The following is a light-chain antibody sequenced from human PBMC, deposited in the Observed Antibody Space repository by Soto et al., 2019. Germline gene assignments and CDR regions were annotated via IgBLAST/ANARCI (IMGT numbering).Light chain of an antibody. CDR3: MQGTRWPPYT. CDR1: QSLVYSDGNTY. V-gene: IGKV2-30*01. CDR2: KVS. Sequence: DVVMTQSPLSLPVTLGQPASISCRSSQSLVYSDGNTYLNWFQQRPGQSPRRLIYKVSNRDSGVPERFSGRGSGTDFTLKISRVEADDVGVYYCMQGTRWPPYTFGQGTKLEIK. J-gene: IGKJ2*01.